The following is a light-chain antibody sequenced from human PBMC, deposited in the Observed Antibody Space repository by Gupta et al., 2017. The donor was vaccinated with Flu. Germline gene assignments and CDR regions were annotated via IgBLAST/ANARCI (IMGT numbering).Light chain of an antibody. CDR2: SNS. Sequence: TATLNCAGNSNNVGNQGAAWLQQHQGHPPKLLSYSNSNRPSGISERFSASRSGNTASLTITGLQPEDEADYYCSAWDSSLSAWVFGGGTKLTVL. V-gene: IGLV10-54*04. CDR1: SNNVGNQG. CDR3: SAWDSSLSAWV. J-gene: IGLJ3*02.